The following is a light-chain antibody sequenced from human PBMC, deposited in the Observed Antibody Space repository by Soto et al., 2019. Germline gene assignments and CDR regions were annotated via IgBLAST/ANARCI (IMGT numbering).Light chain of an antibody. V-gene: IGKV1-39*01. J-gene: IGKJ5*01. CDR1: QSISSY. CDR2: AAS. CDR3: QQSYNSLPIT. Sequence: DIQMTQAPSSLSASVGDRVTITCRASQSISSYLNWYQQKPGKAPDLLIYAASTLQSGVPSRCSGRRSGTDFTLTISSLQPEDFATYYCQQSYNSLPITFGQGTRLEIK.